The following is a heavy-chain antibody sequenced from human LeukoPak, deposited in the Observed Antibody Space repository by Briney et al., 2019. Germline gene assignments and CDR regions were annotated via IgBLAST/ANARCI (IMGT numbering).Heavy chain of an antibody. Sequence: SETLSLTCTVSGGSISSYYWSWIRQPAGKGLEWIGRIYTSGSTNYNPSLKSRVTISVDTSKNQFSLKLTSVTAADTAVYYCAREVGDYDILTGYYSYFDYWGQGTLVTVSS. D-gene: IGHD3-9*01. CDR3: AREVGDYDILTGYYSYFDY. V-gene: IGHV4-4*07. CDR1: GGSISSYY. CDR2: IYTSGST. J-gene: IGHJ4*02.